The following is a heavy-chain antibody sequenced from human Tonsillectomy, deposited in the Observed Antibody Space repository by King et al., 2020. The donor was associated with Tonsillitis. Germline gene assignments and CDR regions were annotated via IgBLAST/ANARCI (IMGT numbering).Heavy chain of an antibody. CDR2: LIPSGGST. D-gene: IGHD2-15*01. CDR3: SREWYV. CDR1: GYTFTSYY. Sequence: QLVQSGAEVKKPGASVKVSCKASGYTFTSYYMHWVRQAPGQGLEWMGILIPSGGSTSYAQKFQGRVTMTRNTSTSTFYMELSSLRPEDTAVYYCSREWYVWGQGTTVSVSS. V-gene: IGHV1-46*01. J-gene: IGHJ6*02.